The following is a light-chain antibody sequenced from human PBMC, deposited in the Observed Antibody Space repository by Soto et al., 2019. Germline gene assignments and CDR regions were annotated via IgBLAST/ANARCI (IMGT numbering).Light chain of an antibody. CDR3: QQYYNWPT. J-gene: IGKJ5*01. CDR1: QSVGNN. V-gene: IGKV3-15*01. CDR2: GAS. Sequence: EIVMTQSPATLSVSPGERATLSGRASQSVGNNLAWYQQKPGQTPRLLFYGASTRATGLPARFSGSGSGTEFTLTISSLHSEDFAVYYCQQYYNWPTFGQGTRLEIK.